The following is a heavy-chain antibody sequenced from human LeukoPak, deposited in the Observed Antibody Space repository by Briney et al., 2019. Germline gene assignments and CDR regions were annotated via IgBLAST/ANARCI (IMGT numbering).Heavy chain of an antibody. CDR1: GYTFTGYY. Sequence: ASVTVSCKASGYTFTGYYKHWVRQAPGQGLEWMGWINPNSGGTNYAQKFQGWVTMTRDTSISTAYMELSRLRSDDTAVYYCACGLGSRLNYYYGMDVWGQGTTVTVSS. J-gene: IGHJ6*02. CDR2: INPNSGGT. V-gene: IGHV1-2*04. CDR3: ACGLGSRLNYYYGMDV. D-gene: IGHD3-22*01.